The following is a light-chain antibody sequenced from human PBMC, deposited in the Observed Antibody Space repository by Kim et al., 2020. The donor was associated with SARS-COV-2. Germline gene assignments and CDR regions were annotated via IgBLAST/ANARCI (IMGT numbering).Light chain of an antibody. Sequence: SYELTQPPSVSVSPGQTAVITCSGHRLERKYVYWYQQKPGQSPLLVMSQDTKRPSGIPERFSGSTSGSTATLTISGTQAMDEADYYCQAWDKSVVFGGGT. J-gene: IGLJ2*01. CDR3: QAWDKSVV. CDR1: RLERKY. CDR2: QDT. V-gene: IGLV3-1*01.